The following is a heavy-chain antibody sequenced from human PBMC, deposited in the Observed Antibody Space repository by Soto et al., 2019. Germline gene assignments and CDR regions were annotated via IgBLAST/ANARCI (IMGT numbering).Heavy chain of an antibody. D-gene: IGHD1-26*01. CDR3: ARDRGSYALDY. J-gene: IGHJ4*02. CDR1: GYTFTSYG. CDR2: ISAYKGNT. V-gene: IGHV1-18*01. Sequence: QVQLVQSGAEVKKPGASVKVSCKASGYTFTSYGIIWVRQAPGQGLEWMGWISAYKGNTHDAQKLQGRVTMTTDTSTRTADMELRSLRSDDTAVYYCARDRGSYALDYWGQGTLVTVSS.